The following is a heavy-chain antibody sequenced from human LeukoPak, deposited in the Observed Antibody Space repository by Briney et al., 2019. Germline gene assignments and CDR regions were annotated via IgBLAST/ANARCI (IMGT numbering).Heavy chain of an antibody. D-gene: IGHD3-3*01. Sequence: GSLRLSCAASGFTFSSYSMNWVRQAPGKGLEWVSSISSSSSYIYYADSVKGRFTISRDNAKNSLYLQMNSLRAEDTAVYYCARDSDPEWPVYVDYWGQGILVTVSS. CDR2: ISSSSSYI. V-gene: IGHV3-21*01. CDR3: ARDSDPEWPVYVDY. J-gene: IGHJ4*02. CDR1: GFTFSSYS.